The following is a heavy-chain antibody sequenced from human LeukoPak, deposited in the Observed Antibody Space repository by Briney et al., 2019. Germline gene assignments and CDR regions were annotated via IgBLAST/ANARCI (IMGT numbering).Heavy chain of an antibody. CDR3: ARDLRSSLVA. V-gene: IGHV3-7*01. D-gene: IGHD2-2*01. CDR2: IKPDGSEK. Sequence: PGGSLRLSCAASGFTFSSSWMTWVRQAPGKGLEWVANIKPDGSEKNYVDSVKGRFTISRDNAENSPFLQLNSLRAEDTALYYCARDLRSSLVAWGQGILVTVSS. CDR1: GFTFSSSW. J-gene: IGHJ5*02.